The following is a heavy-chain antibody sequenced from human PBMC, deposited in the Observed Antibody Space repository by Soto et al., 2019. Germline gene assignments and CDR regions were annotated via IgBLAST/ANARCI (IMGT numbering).Heavy chain of an antibody. D-gene: IGHD6-13*01. J-gene: IGHJ6*02. CDR3: ARDPHGAAAGIPYYYYGMDV. CDR1: LGTFSSYS. CDR2: IIPIFGTA. Sequence: GASVKFCSEASLGTFSSYSISWVRQAPGQGLEWMGGIIPIFGTANYAQKFQGRVTITADESTSTAYMELSSLRSEDTAVYYCARDPHGAAAGIPYYYYGMDVWGQGTTVTVSS. V-gene: IGHV1-69*13.